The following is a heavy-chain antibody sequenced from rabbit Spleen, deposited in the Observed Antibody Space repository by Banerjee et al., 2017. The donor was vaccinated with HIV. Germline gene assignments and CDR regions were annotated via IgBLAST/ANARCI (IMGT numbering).Heavy chain of an antibody. CDR3: ARDLVAVIGWNFNL. CDR1: GFSFSNKDV. CDR2: INTATGRS. D-gene: IGHD1-1*01. Sequence: QQQLVESGGGLVKPGASLKLSCKASGFSFSNKDVMCWVRQAPGQGLEWIACINTATGRSVYASWAKGRFTISKTSSTTVTLQMTSLTAADTATYFCARDLVAVIGWNFNLWGPGTLVTVS. J-gene: IGHJ4*01. V-gene: IGHV1S45*01.